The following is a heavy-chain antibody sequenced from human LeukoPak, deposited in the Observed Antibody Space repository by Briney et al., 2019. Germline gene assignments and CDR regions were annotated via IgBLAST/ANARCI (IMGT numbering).Heavy chain of an antibody. J-gene: IGHJ4*02. Sequence: ASVKVSCKASGYTFTSYYMHWVRQAPGQGLEWMGIINPSGSSTIYAQNFQGRVTMTRDMSTSTVYMELSSLRSEDTAVYYCARGTLYSGWSYYFDYWGQGSQVTVSS. D-gene: IGHD6-19*01. CDR3: ARGTLYSGWSYYFDY. CDR2: INPSGSST. CDR1: GYTFTSYY. V-gene: IGHV1-46*01.